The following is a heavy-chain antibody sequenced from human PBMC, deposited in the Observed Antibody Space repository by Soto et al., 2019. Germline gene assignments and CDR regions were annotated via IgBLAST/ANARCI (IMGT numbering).Heavy chain of an antibody. CDR1: GFTVSSNY. J-gene: IGHJ6*03. V-gene: IGHV3-66*02. D-gene: IGHD6-6*01. Sequence: GGSLRLSCAASGFTVSSNYMSWVRQAPGKGLEWGSVIYSDGSTYYADSVKGRFTITRDNSKNTLYLQMNSLRAEDTAVYYCARDLKSSSSYYYYYMDVWGKGTTVTVSS. CDR2: IYSDGST. CDR3: ARDLKSSSSYYYYYMDV.